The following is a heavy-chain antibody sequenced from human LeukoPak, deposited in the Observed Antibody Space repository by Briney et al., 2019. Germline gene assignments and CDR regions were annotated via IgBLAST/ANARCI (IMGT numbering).Heavy chain of an antibody. CDR1: GYTFTIYD. V-gene: IGHV1-18*01. J-gene: IGHJ5*02. CDR3: ARDGGSSGSTWFDP. CDR2: ISAYNGNT. Sequence: ASVKVSCKASGYTFTIYDINWVRQATGQGLEWMGWISAYNGNTNYAQKLQGRVTMTTDTSTSTACMELRSLRSDDTAVYYCARDGGSSGSTWFDPWGQGTLVTVSS. D-gene: IGHD6-19*01.